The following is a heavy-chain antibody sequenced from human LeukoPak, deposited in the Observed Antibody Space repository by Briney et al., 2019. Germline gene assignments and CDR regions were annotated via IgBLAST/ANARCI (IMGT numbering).Heavy chain of an antibody. CDR2: IQFQGSPT. V-gene: IGHV3-30*02. CDR3: AKGGFDNYWPYFDH. J-gene: IGHJ4*02. CDR1: GFTFSDHY. D-gene: IGHD5-24*01. Sequence: PGGSLRLSCAASGFTFSDHYMDWVRQAPGKGLEWVTFIQFQGSPTYYADSVKGRFTISRDNSRNTLYLQMNSLRTEDTAVYYCAKGGFDNYWPYFDHWGQGSLVTVSS.